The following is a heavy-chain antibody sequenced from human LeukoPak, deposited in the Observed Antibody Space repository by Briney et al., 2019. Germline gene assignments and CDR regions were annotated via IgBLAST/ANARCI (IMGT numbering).Heavy chain of an antibody. CDR3: ARGTYGTRGSGSPHD. Sequence: PSETLSLTCAVSGGSINNYYWTWIRQPPGKGLEWIGYIYYSGSTKYNPSLESRVTISVDTSKNQFSLRLTSVTAADTAVYYCARGTYGTRGSGSPHDWGQEPWSPSPQ. CDR1: GGSINNYY. V-gene: IGHV4-59*01. D-gene: IGHD3-22*01. CDR2: IYYSGST. J-gene: IGHJ4*01.